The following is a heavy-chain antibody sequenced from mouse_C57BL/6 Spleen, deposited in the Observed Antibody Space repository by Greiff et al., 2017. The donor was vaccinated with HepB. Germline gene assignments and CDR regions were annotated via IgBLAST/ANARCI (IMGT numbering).Heavy chain of an antibody. J-gene: IGHJ4*01. CDR2: IDPSDSYT. CDR1: GYTFTSYW. D-gene: IGHD2-1*01. CDR3: ARWRYGNWNYAMDD. Sequence: QVQLQQPGAELVMPGASVKLSCKASGYTFTSYWMHWVKQRPGQGLEWIGEIDPSDSYTNYNQKFKGKSTLTVDKSSSTAYMQLSSLTSEDSAVYYCARWRYGNWNYAMDDWGQGTSVTVSS. V-gene: IGHV1-69*01.